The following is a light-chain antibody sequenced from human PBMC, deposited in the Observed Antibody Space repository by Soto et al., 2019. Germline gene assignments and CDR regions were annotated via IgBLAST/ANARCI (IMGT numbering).Light chain of an antibody. J-gene: IGKJ1*01. CDR3: QQYGSSPRT. V-gene: IGKV3-20*01. Sequence: EIVLTQSPATLSLSPGEGATLSCRASQSVNSYLVWYQQKPGQAPRLLIYDSSNRATGIPARFSGSGSGTDFTLTISRLEPEDFAVYYCQQYGSSPRTFGQGTKVDIK. CDR1: QSVNSY. CDR2: DSS.